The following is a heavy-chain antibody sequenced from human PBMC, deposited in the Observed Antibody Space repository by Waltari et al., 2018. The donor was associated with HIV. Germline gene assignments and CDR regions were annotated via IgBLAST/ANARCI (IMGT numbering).Heavy chain of an antibody. D-gene: IGHD3-3*01. CDR2: LSSDGSNK. J-gene: IGHJ4*02. CDR1: GFIFSSYA. Sequence: QVQLVESGGGVVQPGRSLRLSCAASGFIFSSYAMHWVRQAPGKGLEWVAVLSSDGSNKYSADSVKGRFTISRDNSKNTLYLQMNSLRAEDTAVYYCASDYYDFWSGYYRASYFDYWGQGTLVTVSS. CDR3: ASDYYDFWSGYYRASYFDY. V-gene: IGHV3-30*01.